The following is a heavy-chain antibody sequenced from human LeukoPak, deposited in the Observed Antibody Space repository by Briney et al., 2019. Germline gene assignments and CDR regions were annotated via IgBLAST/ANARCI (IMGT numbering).Heavy chain of an antibody. V-gene: IGHV4-59*08. Sequence: PSETLSLTCTVSGGSINSYYWSWVRQPPGKGLGWIGYIYFSGSTNYNPSLKSRVTISIDTSKKQFSLKLSSVTAADTAVYYCARSIAVAGNWFDPWGQGTLVTVSS. CDR3: ARSIAVAGNWFDP. CDR1: GGSINSYY. CDR2: IYFSGST. J-gene: IGHJ5*02. D-gene: IGHD6-19*01.